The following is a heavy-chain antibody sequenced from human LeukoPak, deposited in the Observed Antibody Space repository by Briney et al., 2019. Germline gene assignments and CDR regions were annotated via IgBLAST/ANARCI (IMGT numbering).Heavy chain of an antibody. CDR3: ARDTTPYCSNAKCYNAFDL. CDR1: GGSFSGYH. V-gene: IGHV4-4*07. J-gene: IGHJ3*01. D-gene: IGHD2-2*02. Sequence: SETLSLTCAVYGGSFSGYHWSWIRQPAGKGLEWIGRMDTSGYTNYNPSLRSRVTTSVDTSKNQLSLRLTSVTAADTALYYCARDTTPYCSNAKCYNAFDLWGQGTMVTVSS. CDR2: MDTSGYT.